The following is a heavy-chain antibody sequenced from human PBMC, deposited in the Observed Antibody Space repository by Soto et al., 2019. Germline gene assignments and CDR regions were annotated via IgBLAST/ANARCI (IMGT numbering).Heavy chain of an antibody. CDR1: GYSFTSYW. D-gene: IGHD2-2*02. CDR2: IYPGDSDT. J-gene: IGHJ6*02. V-gene: IGHV5-51*01. Sequence: GESLKISCKGSGYSFTSYWIGWVRQMPGKGLEWIGNIYPGDSDTRYRPSFQGQVTILADKSISTAYLQWSSLKASDTAMYYCATHKLLGYCSSTSCYRPYYYYGMDVWGQGTTVTVSS. CDR3: ATHKLLGYCSSTSCYRPYYYYGMDV.